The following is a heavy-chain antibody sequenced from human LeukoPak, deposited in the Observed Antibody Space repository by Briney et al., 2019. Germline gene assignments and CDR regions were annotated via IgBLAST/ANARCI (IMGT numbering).Heavy chain of an antibody. D-gene: IGHD3-9*01. CDR2: ISAYNGNT. Sequence: ASVKVSCKASGYTFTGYGISWVRQAPGKGLEWMGWISAYNGNTNYAQKLQGRVTMTTDTSTSTAYMELRSLRSDDTAVYYCARVLTGYYNPYYYYYGMDVWGKGTTVTVSS. CDR1: GYTFTGYG. V-gene: IGHV1-18*04. CDR3: ARVLTGYYNPYYYYYGMDV. J-gene: IGHJ6*04.